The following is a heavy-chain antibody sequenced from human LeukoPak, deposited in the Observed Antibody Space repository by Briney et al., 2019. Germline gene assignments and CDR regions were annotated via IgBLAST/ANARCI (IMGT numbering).Heavy chain of an antibody. CDR3: VREGGSAINWFNP. CDR1: GFTFSIFW. D-gene: IGHD2-2*01. CDR2: IHKDGSEK. J-gene: IGHJ5*02. Sequence: GGSLILSCAASGFTFSIFWMSGVRQAPGKGLEWVANIHKDGSEKHYVDSVKGRFTISRDNAENSVFLQMNSLRADDTAVYYCVREGGSAINWFNPWGQGTLVTVSS. V-gene: IGHV3-7*03.